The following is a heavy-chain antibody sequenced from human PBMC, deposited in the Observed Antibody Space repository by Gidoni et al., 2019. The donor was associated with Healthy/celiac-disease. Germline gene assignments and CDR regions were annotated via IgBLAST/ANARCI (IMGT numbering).Heavy chain of an antibody. Sequence: EVQLVESGGGLVQPGGSLRLSCAASGFTFSSYWMSWVRQAPGKGLEWVDNIKQDGSEKYYVDSLKGRFTISRDNAKNSLYLQMNSLRAEDTAVYYCARDNRYSSGWSGGLDAFDIWGQGTMVTVSS. CDR3: ARDNRYSSGWSGGLDAFDI. CDR1: GFTFSSYW. V-gene: IGHV3-7*01. D-gene: IGHD6-19*01. CDR2: IKQDGSEK. J-gene: IGHJ3*02.